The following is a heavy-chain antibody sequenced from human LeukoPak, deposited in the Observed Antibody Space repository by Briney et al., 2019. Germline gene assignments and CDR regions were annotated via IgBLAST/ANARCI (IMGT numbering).Heavy chain of an antibody. D-gene: IGHD3-16*01. CDR2: ISWNSGSI. Sequence: GGSLRLSCAASGFTFDDYAMHWVRQAPGKGLEWVSGISWNSGSIGYADPVKGRFTISRDNAKNSLYLQMNSLRAEDTALYYCAKGNDYEPPYYYYGMDVWGQGTTVTVSS. CDR3: AKGNDYEPPYYYYGMDV. V-gene: IGHV3-9*01. CDR1: GFTFDDYA. J-gene: IGHJ6*02.